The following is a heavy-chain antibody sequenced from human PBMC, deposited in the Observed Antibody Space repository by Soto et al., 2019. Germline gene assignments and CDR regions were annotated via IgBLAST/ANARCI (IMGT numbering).Heavy chain of an antibody. V-gene: IGHV3-30-3*01. Sequence: PVGSLRLSCAASGFTFSSYAMHWVRQAPGKGLEWVAVISYDGSNKYYADSVKGRFTISRDNSKNTLYLQMNSLRAEDTAVYYCARDDARYCSSTSCVTNYYGMDVWGQGTTVTVSS. J-gene: IGHJ6*02. CDR2: ISYDGSNK. D-gene: IGHD2-2*01. CDR3: ARDDARYCSSTSCVTNYYGMDV. CDR1: GFTFSSYA.